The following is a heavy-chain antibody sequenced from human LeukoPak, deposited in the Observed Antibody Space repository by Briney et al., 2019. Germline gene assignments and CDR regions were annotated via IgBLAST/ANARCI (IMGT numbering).Heavy chain of an antibody. CDR2: IYSGGST. J-gene: IGHJ4*02. CDR1: GFTVSSNY. V-gene: IGHV3-66*01. D-gene: IGHD3-10*01. CDR3: ARVSAPPSRGDYFDY. Sequence: GGSLRLSCAASGFTVSSNYMSWVRQAPGKGLEWVSVIYSGGSTYYADSVKDRFTISRDNSKNTLYLQMNSLRAEDTAVYYCARVSAPPSRGDYFDYWGQGTLVTVSS.